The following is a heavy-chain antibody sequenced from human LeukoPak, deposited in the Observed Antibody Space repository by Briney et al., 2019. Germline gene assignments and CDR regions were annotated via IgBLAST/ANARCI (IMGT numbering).Heavy chain of an antibody. CDR2: ISSNGNST. D-gene: IGHD6-19*01. CDR1: GFTFSTYA. CDR3: TRASGYPSGWPFDY. J-gene: IGHJ4*02. V-gene: IGHV3-64*01. Sequence: GGSLRLSCAASGFTFSTYAMHWVRQAPGKRLEYVSAISSNGNSTYYANSVKGRFTISRDNSKNTLYLQMGSLRAEDMAVYYCTRASGYPSGWPFDYWGQGILVTVSS.